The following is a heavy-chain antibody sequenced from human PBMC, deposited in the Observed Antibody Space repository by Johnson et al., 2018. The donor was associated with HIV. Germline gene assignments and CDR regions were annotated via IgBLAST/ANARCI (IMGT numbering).Heavy chain of an antibody. CDR3: AKNSAAFDI. CDR2: IKSKTDGGTT. Sequence: VQLVESGGGVVQPGRSLRLSCAASGFTFSSYWMSWVRQAPGKGLEWVGRIKSKTDGGTTDYVAPVKGRFTISRDDSKNTLYLRMNSLRAEDTAVYYCAKNSAAFDIWGQGTMVTVSS. V-gene: IGHV3-15*01. J-gene: IGHJ3*02. D-gene: IGHD2/OR15-2a*01. CDR1: GFTFSSYW.